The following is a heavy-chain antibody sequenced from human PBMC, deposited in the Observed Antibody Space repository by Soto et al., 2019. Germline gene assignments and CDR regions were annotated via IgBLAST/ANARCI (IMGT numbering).Heavy chain of an antibody. CDR1: GGSISSGGYS. D-gene: IGHD6-19*01. Sequence: QLQLQESGSGLVKPSQTLSLTCAVSGGSISSGGYSWSWIRQPPGKGLEWIGYIYHSGSTYYNPSLKSRVPISVDRSKNQCSLKMSSVTAADTAVYYCAREGVAGTSNWGQGTLVTVSS. CDR2: IYHSGST. J-gene: IGHJ4*02. V-gene: IGHV4-30-2*01. CDR3: AREGVAGTSN.